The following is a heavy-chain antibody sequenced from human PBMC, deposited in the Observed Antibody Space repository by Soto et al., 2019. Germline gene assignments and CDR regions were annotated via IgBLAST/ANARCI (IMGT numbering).Heavy chain of an antibody. CDR2: ISSSSSYI. J-gene: IGHJ6*03. Sequence: EVQLVESGGGLVKPGGSLRLSCAASGFTFSSYSMNWVRQAPGKGLEWVSSISSSSSYIYYADSVKGRFTISRDNAKNSLYLQMNSLRAEDTAVYYCARGDTGSYYYYYMDVWGKGTTVTVSS. V-gene: IGHV3-21*01. CDR3: ARGDTGSYYYYYMDV. CDR1: GFTFSSYS. D-gene: IGHD5-18*01.